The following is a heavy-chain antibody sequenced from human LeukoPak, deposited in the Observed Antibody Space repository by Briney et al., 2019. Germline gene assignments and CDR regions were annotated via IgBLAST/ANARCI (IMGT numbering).Heavy chain of an antibody. CDR3: ARAGAVPWYYWFDP. CDR2: INHSGST. J-gene: IGHJ5*02. V-gene: IGHV4-34*01. CDR1: GGSFSGYY. D-gene: IGHD3-16*01. Sequence: SETLSLTCAVYGGSFSGYYWSWIRQPPGKGLEWIGEINHSGSTNYNPSLKSRVTISVDTSKNQFSLKLSSVTAADTAVYYCARAGAVPWYYWFDPWGQGTLVTVSS.